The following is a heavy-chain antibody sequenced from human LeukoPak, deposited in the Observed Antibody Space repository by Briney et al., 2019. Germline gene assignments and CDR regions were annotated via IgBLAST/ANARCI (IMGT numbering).Heavy chain of an antibody. V-gene: IGHV1-18*01. CDR3: ARVRFLEWLLFNNWFDP. J-gene: IGHJ5*02. D-gene: IGHD3-3*01. Sequence: ASVKVSCKASGYTFTNYGISWVRQAPGQGLEWMGWTSAYDGNTNYLQKFQGRVTMTTDTATSTAYMELRSLRSDDTAVYYCARVRFLEWLLFNNWFDPWGQGTLVTVSS. CDR2: TSAYDGNT. CDR1: GYTFTNYG.